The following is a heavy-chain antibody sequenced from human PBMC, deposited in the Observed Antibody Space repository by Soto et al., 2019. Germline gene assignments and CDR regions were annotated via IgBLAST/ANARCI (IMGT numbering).Heavy chain of an antibody. CDR1: GFTFSSYG. Sequence: QVQLVESGGGVVQPGRSLRLSCAASGFTFSSYGIHWVRQAPGKGLEWVAVIWYDGSNKYYADSVKGRFTISRDNSKNTLYLQMNSLRAEDTAVYYCARDYKRVGATDYWGQGTLVTVSS. V-gene: IGHV3-33*01. CDR2: IWYDGSNK. J-gene: IGHJ4*02. D-gene: IGHD1-26*01. CDR3: ARDYKRVGATDY.